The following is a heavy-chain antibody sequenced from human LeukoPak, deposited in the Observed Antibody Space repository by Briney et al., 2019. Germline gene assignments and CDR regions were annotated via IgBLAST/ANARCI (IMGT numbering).Heavy chain of an antibody. CDR1: TLTFSDYG. V-gene: IGHV3-30*02. CDR3: ARGGDSTGYYVWFDP. Sequence: TGGSLRLSCVGSTLTFSDYGMHWVHQAPGKGLEWVAFIRNDGAKTYYADSAKGRFTISRDNSRNTLYLQMNSLTAEDTAVFYCARGGDSTGYYVWFDPWGQGTQVTVSS. D-gene: IGHD3-22*01. J-gene: IGHJ5*02. CDR2: IRNDGAKT.